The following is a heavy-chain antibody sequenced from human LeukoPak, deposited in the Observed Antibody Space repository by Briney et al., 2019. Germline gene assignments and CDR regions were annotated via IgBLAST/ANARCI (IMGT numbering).Heavy chain of an antibody. V-gene: IGHV3-21*01. CDR3: ATSRLGRPNWFDP. Sequence: KPGGSLRLSCAASGFTFSSYSMNWVRQAPGKGLEWVSSISSSSSYIYYADSVKGRFTISRDNAKNSLYLQMNSLRAEDTAVYYCATSRLGRPNWFDPWGQGTLVTVSS. J-gene: IGHJ5*02. CDR2: ISSSSSYI. D-gene: IGHD7-27*01. CDR1: GFTFSSYS.